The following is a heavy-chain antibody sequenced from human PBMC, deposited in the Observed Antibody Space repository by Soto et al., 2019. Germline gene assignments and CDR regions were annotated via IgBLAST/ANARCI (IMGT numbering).Heavy chain of an antibody. V-gene: IGHV6-1*01. CDR2: TDYRSRWYN. J-gene: IGHJ6*01. D-gene: IGHD6-13*01. CDR1: GDSVSSNRAA. CDR3: ARGWWAAAAGSGIYYYYGKEG. Sequence: SQTHSLTCPISGDSVSSNRAAWDGIRQSPSRGLEWLGRTDYRSRWYNDYAVSGKSRITINPVTAKNQVSLQLNSVTPEETAVDDCARGWWAAAAGSGIYYYYGKEGWGQGTTVTVPS.